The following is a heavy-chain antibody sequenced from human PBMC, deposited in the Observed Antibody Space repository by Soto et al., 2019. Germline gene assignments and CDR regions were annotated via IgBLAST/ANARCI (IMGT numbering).Heavy chain of an antibody. V-gene: IGHV4-39*01. CDR1: GGSISSSSDY. D-gene: IGHD3-10*01. CDR2: IYYSGST. Sequence: SETLSLTCTVSGGSISSSSDYWGWIRPPPGRELECIVSIYYSGSTYYNPSLKSRVTTSLDTTKNQFSLSLISVTAAYTTLHYCAQRRMVRGVHLTAFDYLGQGTLFTVSS. J-gene: IGHJ4*02. CDR3: AQRRMVRGVHLTAFDY.